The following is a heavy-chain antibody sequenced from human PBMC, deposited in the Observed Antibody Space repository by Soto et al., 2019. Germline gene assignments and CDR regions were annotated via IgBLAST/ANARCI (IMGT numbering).Heavy chain of an antibody. V-gene: IGHV5-51*01. CDR2: IYPGDSDT. CDR1: GYSLTSYW. CDR3: ARGSEDGHRRCCGMDV. Sequence: GESLKISCQGSGYSLTSYWIGWVRQMPGKGLEWMGIIYPGDSDTRYSPSFQGQVTISADKSISTAYLQWSSLKASDTAMYYCARGSEDGHRRCCGMDVWGQGNTVTV. J-gene: IGHJ6*02. D-gene: IGHD1-26*01.